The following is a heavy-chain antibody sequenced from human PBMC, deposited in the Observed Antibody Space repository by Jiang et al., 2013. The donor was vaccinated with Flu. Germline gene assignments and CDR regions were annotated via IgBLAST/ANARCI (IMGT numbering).Heavy chain of an antibody. CDR1: GFTFSSYA. CDR3: ARGGYCSSTSCYVDY. Sequence: VQLLESGGGVVQPGRSLRLSCAASGFTFSSYAMHWVRQAPGKGLEWVAVISYDGSNKYYADSVKGRFTISRDNSKNTLYLQMNSLRAEDTAVYYCARGGYCSSTSCYVDYWGQGTLVTVSS. J-gene: IGHJ4*02. V-gene: IGHV3-30-3*01. D-gene: IGHD2-2*03. CDR2: ISYDGSNK.